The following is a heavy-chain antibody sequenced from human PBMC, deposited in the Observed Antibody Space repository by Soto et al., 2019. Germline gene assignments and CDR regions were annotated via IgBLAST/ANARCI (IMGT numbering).Heavy chain of an antibody. CDR2: IKSKTEGETT. CDR3: TTLGGHSLFDC. J-gene: IGHJ4*02. Sequence: EVQLVESGGGLVKPGGSLRLSCAASGFTFDNAWMTWVRQAPGTGLEWVGRIKSKTEGETTDYAAPVKARFAISRDDSKNTLFLQMNSLKTEDTAVYYCTTLGGHSLFDCWGQGTLVTVSS. D-gene: IGHD3-16*01. CDR1: GFTFDNAW. V-gene: IGHV3-15*01.